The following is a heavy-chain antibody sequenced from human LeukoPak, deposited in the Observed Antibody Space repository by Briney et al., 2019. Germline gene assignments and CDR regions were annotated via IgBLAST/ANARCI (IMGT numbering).Heavy chain of an antibody. CDR3: ARETRYSYGYAANNWFDP. D-gene: IGHD5-18*01. CDR2: INTNTGNP. J-gene: IGHJ5*02. CDR1: GYTFTSYA. V-gene: IGHV7-4-1*02. Sequence: HAASVKVSCKASGYTFTSYAMNWVRQAPGQGLEWMGWINTNTGNPTYAQGFTGRFVFSLDTSVSTAYLQISSLKAEDTAVYYCARETRYSYGYAANNWFDPWGQGTLVTVSS.